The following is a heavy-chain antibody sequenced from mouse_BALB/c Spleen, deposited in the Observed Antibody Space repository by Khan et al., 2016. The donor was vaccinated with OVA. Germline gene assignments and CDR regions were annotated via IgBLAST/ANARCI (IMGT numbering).Heavy chain of an antibody. CDR3: ARNYDYDEGLAY. V-gene: IGHV2-2*02. CDR1: GFSLTTYG. Sequence: VQLQESGPGLVQPSQSLSITCTVSGFSLTTYGVYWVRQSPGKGLEWLGVIWSGGSTDYNAAFISRLSISKDNSKSQVFFKMNSLQANDTAIYYCARNYDYDEGLAYWGQGTLVIVSA. CDR2: IWSGGST. J-gene: IGHJ3*01. D-gene: IGHD2-4*01.